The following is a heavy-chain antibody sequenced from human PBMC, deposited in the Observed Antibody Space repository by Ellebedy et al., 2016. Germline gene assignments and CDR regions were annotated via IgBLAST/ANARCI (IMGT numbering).Heavy chain of an antibody. CDR2: IWYDGTNK. V-gene: IGHV3-33*01. CDR1: GFSFSSYG. D-gene: IGHD3-10*01. Sequence: GESLKISCAASGFSFSSYGIHWVRQAPGKGLEWVAVIWYDGTNKYYADSVKGRFTISRDNSKNTLYLQMNSLRAEDAAAYYCARIRSGSYYSDGFDIWGQGTMVTVSS. J-gene: IGHJ3*02. CDR3: ARIRSGSYYSDGFDI.